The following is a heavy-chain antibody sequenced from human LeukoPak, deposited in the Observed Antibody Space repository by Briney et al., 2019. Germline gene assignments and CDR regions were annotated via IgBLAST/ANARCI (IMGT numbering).Heavy chain of an antibody. D-gene: IGHD2-8*02. CDR1: GHTFTAYY. CDR2: IDARSGDT. Sequence: ASVKVSCRASGHTFTAYYMHWVRQAPGQGHEWMGCIDARSGDTKYAQKFQARVTTTRDTSIGTAYMELRSLVSDDTAVYYCGSEAFCAGGRCSLHRVASWGPGTLVTVSS. J-gene: IGHJ4*02. V-gene: IGHV1-2*02. CDR3: GSEAFCAGGRCSLHRVAS.